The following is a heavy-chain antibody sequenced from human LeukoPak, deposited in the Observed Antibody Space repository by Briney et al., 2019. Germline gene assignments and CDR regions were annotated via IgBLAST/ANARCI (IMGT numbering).Heavy chain of an antibody. J-gene: IGHJ4*02. CDR3: ARDWHQYYFDY. CDR2: ISSSGSTI. V-gene: IGHV3-48*02. Sequence: GGSLRLSCAASGFTFSSYSMNWVRQAPGKGLEWVSYISSSGSTIYYADSVKGRFTISRDNAKNSLYLQMNSLRDGDTAVYYCARDWHQYYFDYWGQGTLVTVSS. CDR1: GFTFSSYS.